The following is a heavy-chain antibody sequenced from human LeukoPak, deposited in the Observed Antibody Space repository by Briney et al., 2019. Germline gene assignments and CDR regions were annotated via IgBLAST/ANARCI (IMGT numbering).Heavy chain of an antibody. CDR2: IPNDRRNN. D-gene: IGHD3-22*01. Sequence: RLGGSLRLSCAASGFTFSSYGMHWVRQAPGKGLEWVAVIPNDRRNNYYAGSVKGRFTISRDNSKNTLYLQMNSLRAEDTAVYYCATSRDFYDSSGYYPYYFDCWGQGTLVTVSS. J-gene: IGHJ4*02. CDR1: GFTFSSYG. V-gene: IGHV3-30*03. CDR3: ATSRDFYDSSGYYPYYFDC.